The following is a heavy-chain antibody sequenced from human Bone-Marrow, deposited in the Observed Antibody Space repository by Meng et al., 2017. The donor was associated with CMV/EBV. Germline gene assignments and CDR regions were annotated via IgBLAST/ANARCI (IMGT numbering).Heavy chain of an antibody. Sequence: SQTLPLTCAVYGGSFSGYYWSWIRQPPGKGLEWIGEINHSGSTNYNPSLKSRVTISVDTSKNQFSLKLSSVTAADTAVYYCARGALGYCSGGSCYYGMDVWGQGTTVTVSS. CDR3: ARGALGYCSGGSCYYGMDV. CDR2: INHSGST. D-gene: IGHD2-15*01. CDR1: GGSFSGYY. J-gene: IGHJ6*02. V-gene: IGHV4-34*01.